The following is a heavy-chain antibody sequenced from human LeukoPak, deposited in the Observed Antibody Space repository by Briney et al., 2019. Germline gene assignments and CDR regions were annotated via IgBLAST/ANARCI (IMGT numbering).Heavy chain of an antibody. CDR3: ARDRIAAAEYFQH. Sequence: GGSLRLSCVVSGFTFSSYWMSWVRQAPGKGLEWVANIKQDGSEKYYVDSVKGRFSISRDDAKNSLYLQMNSLRAEDTAVYYCARDRIAAAEYFQHWGQGTLVTVSS. CDR1: GFTFSSYW. D-gene: IGHD6-13*01. CDR2: IKQDGSEK. V-gene: IGHV3-7*01. J-gene: IGHJ1*01.